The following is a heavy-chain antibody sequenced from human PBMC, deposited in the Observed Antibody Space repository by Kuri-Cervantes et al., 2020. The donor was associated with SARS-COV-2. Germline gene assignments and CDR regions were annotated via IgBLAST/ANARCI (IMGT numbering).Heavy chain of an antibody. CDR3: ARSSLGYCSGGSCSNWFDP. V-gene: IGHV1-69*13. D-gene: IGHD2-15*01. CDR2: IIPIFGTA. CDR1: GGTFSSYA. Sequence: SVKVSCKASGGTFSSYAISWVRQAPGQGLEWMGRIIPIFGTANYAQKFQGRVTITADESTSTAYMELSSLRSEDTVVYYCARSSLGYCSGGSCSNWFDPWGQGTLVTVSS. J-gene: IGHJ5*02.